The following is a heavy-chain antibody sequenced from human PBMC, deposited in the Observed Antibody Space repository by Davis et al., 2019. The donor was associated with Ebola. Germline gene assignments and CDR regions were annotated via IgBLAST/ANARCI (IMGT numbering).Heavy chain of an antibody. D-gene: IGHD6-13*01. CDR2: IYYSGST. J-gene: IGHJ3*02. Sequence: PSETLSLTCTVSGGSISSYYWSWIRQPPGKGLEWIGYIYYSGSTNYNPSLKSRVTISVDTSKNQFSLKLSSVTAADTAVYYCARSYSSSLRAFDIWGQGTMVTVSS. CDR3: ARSYSSSLRAFDI. V-gene: IGHV4-59*01. CDR1: GGSISSYY.